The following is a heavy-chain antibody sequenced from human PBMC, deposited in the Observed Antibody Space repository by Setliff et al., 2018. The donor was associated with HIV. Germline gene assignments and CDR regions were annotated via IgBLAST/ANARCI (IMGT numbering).Heavy chain of an antibody. D-gene: IGHD3-22*01. CDR1: GFTLSSFW. V-gene: IGHV3-7*01. CDR2: IKQDGSEK. Sequence: GGSLRLSCAASGFTLSSFWMSWVRQAPGKGLEWVANIKQDGSEKYYVDSVKGRFTISRDNAKNSLYLQMNSLRAEDTAVYYCAREDSSGYSFNVWGQGTMVTVSS. CDR3: AREDSSGYSFNV. J-gene: IGHJ3*01.